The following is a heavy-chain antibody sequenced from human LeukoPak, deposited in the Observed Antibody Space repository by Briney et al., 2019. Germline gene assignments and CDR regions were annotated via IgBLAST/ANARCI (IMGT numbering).Heavy chain of an antibody. CDR2: INPNSGGT. J-gene: IGHJ4*02. D-gene: IGHD2-2*01. Sequence: ASVKVSCKASGYTFTGYYMHWVRQAPEQGLEWMGWINPNSGGTNYAQKFQGRVTMTRDASISTAYMELSRLRSDDTAVYYCARDWTSIVVVPAAIYDWGQGTLVTVSS. CDR3: ARDWTSIVVVPAAIYD. V-gene: IGHV1-2*02. CDR1: GYTFTGYY.